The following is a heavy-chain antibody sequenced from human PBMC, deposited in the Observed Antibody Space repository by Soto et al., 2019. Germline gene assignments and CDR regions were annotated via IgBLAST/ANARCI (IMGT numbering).Heavy chain of an antibody. D-gene: IGHD2-21*01. Sequence: RRLSCAASVFSFRSYWMHLGRRAPWEGLVWGAHIGPNYSPTYYSYSVKGLCTISRDNAKNTLFLHMKYLKAEHTDVDYCSSLIVPIDSWGHGTRATVS. V-gene: IGHV3-74*01. CDR3: SSLIVPIDS. J-gene: IGHJ5*01. CDR2: IGPNYSPT. CDR1: VFSFRSYW.